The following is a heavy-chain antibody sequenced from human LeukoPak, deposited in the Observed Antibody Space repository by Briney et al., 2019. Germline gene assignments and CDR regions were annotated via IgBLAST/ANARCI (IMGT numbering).Heavy chain of an antibody. CDR1: GFTFSDHY. V-gene: IGHV4-39*01. CDR3: ARHEMIVVVIEPSHAFDI. CDR2: IYYSGST. Sequence: GSLRLSCAASGFTFSDHYMGWVRQAPGKGLEWIGSIYYSGSTYYNPSLKSRVTISVDTSKNQFSLKLSSVTAADTAVYYCARHEMIVVVIEPSHAFDIWGQGTMVTVSS. J-gene: IGHJ3*02. D-gene: IGHD3-22*01.